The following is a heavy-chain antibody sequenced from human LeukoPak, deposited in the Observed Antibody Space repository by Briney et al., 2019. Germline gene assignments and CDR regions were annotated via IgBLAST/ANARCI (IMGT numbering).Heavy chain of an antibody. CDR3: AKGDFYDSSGYPYFDY. D-gene: IGHD3-22*01. CDR1: GFTFSSYA. Sequence: GGSLRLSCAASGFTFSSYAMSWVRQAPGKGLEWVSAISGSGGSTYYADSVRGRFTISRDNSKNTLYLQMNSLRAEDTAVYYCAKGDFYDSSGYPYFDYWGQGTLVTVSS. CDR2: ISGSGGST. V-gene: IGHV3-23*01. J-gene: IGHJ4*02.